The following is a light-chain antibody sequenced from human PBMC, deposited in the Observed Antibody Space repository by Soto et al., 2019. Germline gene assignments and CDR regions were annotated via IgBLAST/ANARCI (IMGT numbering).Light chain of an antibody. Sequence: QSVLTQPASVSGSPGQSITVSCTGTSSDVGSYNLVSWYQQHPGKAPKLMIYEGNKRPSGISNRFSGSKSGNTASLTISGLQAEDEAEYYCSSFAGSSNVLFGGGTKVTVL. J-gene: IGLJ2*01. CDR1: SSDVGSYNL. CDR3: SSFAGSSNVL. CDR2: EGN. V-gene: IGLV2-23*01.